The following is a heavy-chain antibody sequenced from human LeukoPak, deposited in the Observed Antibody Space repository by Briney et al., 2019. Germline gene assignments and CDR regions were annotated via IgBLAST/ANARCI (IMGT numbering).Heavy chain of an antibody. Sequence: SVKVSCKASGGTFSSYAISWVRQAPGQGLEWMGGIIPIFGTANYAQKFQGRVTITADESTSTAYMELSSLRSEDTAVYYCARDIDYGSRHGMDVWGQGTTVTVSS. CDR3: ARDIDYGSRHGMDV. V-gene: IGHV1-69*13. D-gene: IGHD3-10*01. CDR2: IIPIFGTA. J-gene: IGHJ6*02. CDR1: GGTFSSYA.